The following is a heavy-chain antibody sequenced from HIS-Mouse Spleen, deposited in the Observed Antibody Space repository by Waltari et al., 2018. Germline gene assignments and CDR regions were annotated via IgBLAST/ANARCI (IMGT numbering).Heavy chain of an antibody. CDR3: ARLNWNDVWFDP. CDR1: GGSVRRGSYY. V-gene: IGHV4-61*01. J-gene: IGHJ5*02. Sequence: QVQLQESGPGLVKPSETLSLTCTVSGGSVRRGSYYWSWIRQPPGKGLEWIGYIYYSGSTNYNPSLKSRVTISVDTSKNQFSLKLSSVTAADTAVYYCARLNWNDVWFDPWGQGTLVTVSS. CDR2: IYYSGST. D-gene: IGHD1-1*01.